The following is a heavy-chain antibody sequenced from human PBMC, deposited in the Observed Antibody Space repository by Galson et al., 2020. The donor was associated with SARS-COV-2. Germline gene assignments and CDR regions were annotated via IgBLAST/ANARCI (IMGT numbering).Heavy chain of an antibody. V-gene: IGHV4-38-2*01. CDR1: GYSISSGYY. D-gene: IGHD3-22*01. J-gene: IGHJ4*02. CDR2: IYHSGRT. CDR3: ARGSGSLTTMIVVVITGGVFDY. Sequence: PSETLSLTCAVSGYSISSGYYWGWIRQPPGKGLERIGSIYHSGRTYYNPSLKSRVTISVDTSKNQFSLKLSSVTAADTAVYYCARGSGSLTTMIVVVITGGVFDYWGQGTLVTVSS.